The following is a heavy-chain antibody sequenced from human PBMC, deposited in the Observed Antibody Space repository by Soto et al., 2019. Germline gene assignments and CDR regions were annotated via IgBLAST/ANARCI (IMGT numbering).Heavy chain of an antibody. J-gene: IGHJ4*02. V-gene: IGHV1-24*01. CDR1: GYTLTELS. D-gene: IGHD2-15*01. Sequence: QVQLVQSGAEVKKPGASVKVSCKVSGYTLTELSMHWVRQAPGKGLEWMGGFDPEDGETIYAQKFQGRVTMTEDTSTVTAYMELSSLRSEDTAVYYCATASSPVVAAPKTYYFDYWGQGTLVTVSS. CDR2: FDPEDGET. CDR3: ATASSPVVAAPKTYYFDY.